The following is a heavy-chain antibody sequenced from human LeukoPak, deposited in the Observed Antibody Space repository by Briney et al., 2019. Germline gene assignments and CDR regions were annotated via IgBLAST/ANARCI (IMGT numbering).Heavy chain of an antibody. CDR3: AKTGNPYFGVVITAAAFDI. CDR1: GYTFTSYG. V-gene: IGHV1-18*01. D-gene: IGHD3-3*01. J-gene: IGHJ3*02. CDR2: ISAYNGNT. Sequence: ASVKVSCKASGYTFTSYGISWVRQAPGQGLEWMGWISAYNGNTNYAQRLQGRVTMTTDTSTSTAYMELRSLRSDDTAVYYCAKTGNPYFGVVITAAAFDIWGQRTMVTVSS.